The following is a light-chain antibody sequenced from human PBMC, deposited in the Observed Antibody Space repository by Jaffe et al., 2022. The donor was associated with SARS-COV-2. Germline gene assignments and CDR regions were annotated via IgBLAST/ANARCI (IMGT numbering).Light chain of an antibody. V-gene: IGLV3-27*01. Sequence: SYELTQPSSVSVSPGQTARITCSGDVLAKKYARWFQQRPGQAPVLVIYKDNERPSGIPERFSGSSSGTTVTLTISGAQVEDEADYYCYSAADNSYVFGTGTKVTVL. CDR1: VLAKKY. CDR3: YSAADNSYV. J-gene: IGLJ1*01. CDR2: KDN.